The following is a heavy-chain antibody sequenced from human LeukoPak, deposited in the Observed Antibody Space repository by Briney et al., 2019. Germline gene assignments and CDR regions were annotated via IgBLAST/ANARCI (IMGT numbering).Heavy chain of an antibody. Sequence: PGGSLRLSCAASGFTFSTNAMSWVRQAPGKGLEWVSATSGSGDRTYYADSVKGRFTISRDNSKNTLYLQMNSLRAEDTAVYFCAKAGRAPTNFWSDYYTYYYALDAWGPGTTVTVSS. D-gene: IGHD3-3*01. J-gene: IGHJ6*02. CDR1: GFTFSTNA. CDR2: TSGSGDRT. CDR3: AKAGRAPTNFWSDYYTYYYALDA. V-gene: IGHV3-23*01.